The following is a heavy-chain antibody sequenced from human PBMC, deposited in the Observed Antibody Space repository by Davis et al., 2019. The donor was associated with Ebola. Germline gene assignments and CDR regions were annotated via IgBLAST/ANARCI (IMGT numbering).Heavy chain of an antibody. Sequence: PGGSLRLSCVASGFNFNTYEMNWVRQAPGKGLEWVSYISTTSSAIYYADSVKGRFTISRDNAKNSLYLQMDSLRVEDTAVYYCASGDYGSVNYYGMDVWGQGTTVTVSS. J-gene: IGHJ6*02. V-gene: IGHV3-48*03. CDR3: ASGDYGSVNYYGMDV. D-gene: IGHD4-17*01. CDR2: ISTTSSAI. CDR1: GFNFNTYE.